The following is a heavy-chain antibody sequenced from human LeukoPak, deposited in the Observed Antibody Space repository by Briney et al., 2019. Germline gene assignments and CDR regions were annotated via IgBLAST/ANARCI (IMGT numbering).Heavy chain of an antibody. CDR2: ISYDGSYK. D-gene: IGHD6-13*01. V-gene: IGHV3-30*18. Sequence: GGSLRLSCAASAFTFNNYGMHWVRQAPGKGLEWVAVISYDGSYKYYTDSVKGRFTIPRDNSKNTLHLQMNSLRADDTAVYYCAKSLSDGYDYWGQGTPVTVSS. CDR1: AFTFNNYG. CDR3: AKSLSDGYDY. J-gene: IGHJ4*02.